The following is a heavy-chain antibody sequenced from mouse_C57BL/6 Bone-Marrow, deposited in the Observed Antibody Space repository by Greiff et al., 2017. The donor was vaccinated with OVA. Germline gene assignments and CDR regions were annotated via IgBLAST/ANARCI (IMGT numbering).Heavy chain of an antibody. Sequence: VQLQQSGPVLVKPGASVKMSCKASGYTFTDYYMNWVKQSHGKSLEWIGVINPYNGGTSYNQKFKGKATLTVDKSSSTAYMELNSLTSEDSAVYYCASPFYYGSSSYYFDYWGQGTTLTVSS. J-gene: IGHJ2*01. CDR3: ASPFYYGSSSYYFDY. V-gene: IGHV1-19*01. CDR2: INPYNGGT. D-gene: IGHD1-1*01. CDR1: GYTFTDYY.